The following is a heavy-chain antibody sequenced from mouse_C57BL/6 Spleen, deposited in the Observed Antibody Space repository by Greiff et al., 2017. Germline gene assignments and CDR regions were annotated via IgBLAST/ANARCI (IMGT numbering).Heavy chain of an antibody. Sequence: VKLMESGAELVKPGASVKISCKASGYAFSSYWMNWVKQRPGKGLEWIGQIYPGDGDTNYNGKFKGKATLTADKSSSTAYMQLSSLTSEDSAVYCCARGGGDYAMDYWGQGTSVTVSS. CDR2: IYPGDGDT. CDR1: GYAFSSYW. V-gene: IGHV1-80*01. CDR3: ARGGGDYAMDY. J-gene: IGHJ4*01.